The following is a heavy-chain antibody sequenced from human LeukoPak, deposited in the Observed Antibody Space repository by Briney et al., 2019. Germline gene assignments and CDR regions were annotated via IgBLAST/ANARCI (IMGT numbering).Heavy chain of an antibody. CDR1: GGTFSSYA. CDR3: ARSPIVVVPAAAFYIDY. J-gene: IGHJ4*02. V-gene: IGHV1-8*03. Sequence: ASVKVSCKASGGTFSSYAINWVRQATGQGLEWMGWMNPNSGNTGYAQKFQGRVTITRNTSISTAYMELSSLRSEDTAVYYCARSPIVVVPAAAFYIDYWGQGTLVTVSS. CDR2: MNPNSGNT. D-gene: IGHD2-2*01.